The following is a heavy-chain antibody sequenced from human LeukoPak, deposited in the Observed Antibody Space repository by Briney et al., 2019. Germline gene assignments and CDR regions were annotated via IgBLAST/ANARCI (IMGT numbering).Heavy chain of an antibody. D-gene: IGHD3-22*01. CDR3: ASTPYYYDSSGCIDY. V-gene: IGHV4-31*03. CDR2: IYYSGST. Sequence: SETLSLTCTVSGGSISSGGYYWSWIRQHPGKGLEWIGYIYYSGSTYYNPSLKSRVTISVDTSKNQFSLKLSSVTAADTAVYYCASTPYYYDSSGCIDYWGQGTLVTVSS. J-gene: IGHJ4*02. CDR1: GGSISSGGYY.